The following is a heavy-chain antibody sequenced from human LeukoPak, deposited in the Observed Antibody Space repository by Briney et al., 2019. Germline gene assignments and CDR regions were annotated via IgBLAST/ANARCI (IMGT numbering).Heavy chain of an antibody. D-gene: IGHD4-17*01. V-gene: IGHV4-59*01. CDR2: ISNSGTT. CDR1: GVSINDYY. J-gene: IGHJ5*02. Sequence: PSETLSLTCTVSGVSINDYYWTWIRQAPGKGLEWIGYISNSGTTDYNPSLKSRVTMSVDTSNNEFSLRLTSVTAADTAMYYCARVVRGAVTSNCFDPWGQGTLVAVSS. CDR3: ARVVRGAVTSNCFDP.